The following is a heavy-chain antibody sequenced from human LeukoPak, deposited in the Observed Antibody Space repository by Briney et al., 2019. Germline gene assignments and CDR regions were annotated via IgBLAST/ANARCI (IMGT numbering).Heavy chain of an antibody. V-gene: IGHV4-4*09. CDR2: IYHSGNT. CDR1: GASMSSNY. D-gene: IGHD6-19*01. Sequence: PSETLSLTCNVAGASMSSNYWSWIRQPPGKGLEWIGYIYHSGNTNYSPSLESRVTMSVDESKNQFSLRVHFVSAADTAVYYCASTRRAAVAGRFDSWGQGTLVTVSS. CDR3: ASTRRAAVAGRFDS. J-gene: IGHJ4*02.